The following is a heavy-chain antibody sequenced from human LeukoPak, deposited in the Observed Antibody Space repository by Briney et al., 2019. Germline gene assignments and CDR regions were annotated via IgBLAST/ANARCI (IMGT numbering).Heavy chain of an antibody. Sequence: SETLSLTCTVSGGSISINNYYWAWIRQPPGKGLEWIANIYYSGSTYYNPSLKSRVTISINTSKNQFSLSLTSVTAADTAVYYCARIPSPGWFDPWGQGTLVTVSS. CDR2: IYYSGST. V-gene: IGHV4-39*07. CDR3: ARIPSPGWFDP. J-gene: IGHJ5*02. CDR1: GGSISINNYY.